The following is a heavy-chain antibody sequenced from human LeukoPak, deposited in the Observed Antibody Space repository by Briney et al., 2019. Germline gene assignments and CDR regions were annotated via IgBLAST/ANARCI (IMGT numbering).Heavy chain of an antibody. J-gene: IGHJ6*02. CDR2: MNPNSGNT. CDR3: AREGLLWFGELLSTDYYYGMDV. D-gene: IGHD3-10*01. CDR1: GYTFTSYK. V-gene: IGHV1-8*01. Sequence: GASVKVSCKASGYTFTSYKIKWVRQATGQGLEWMEWMNPNSGNTGYAQKFQGRDTMTRNTSMSTAYMELSSLRSEDTAVYYCAREGLLWFGELLSTDYYYGMDVWGQGTTVTVSS.